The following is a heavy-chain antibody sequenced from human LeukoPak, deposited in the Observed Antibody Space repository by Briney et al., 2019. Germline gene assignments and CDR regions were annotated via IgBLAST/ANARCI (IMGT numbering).Heavy chain of an antibody. Sequence: GGSLRLSCAASGFTFSSYSMNWVRQAPGKGLEWVSSISSSSSYIYYADSVKGRFTISRDNAKNSLYLQMNSLRAEDTAVYYCAKDRLGALYYYDSSGYYRLDYWGQGTLVTVSS. CDR2: ISSSSSYI. CDR3: AKDRLGALYYYDSSGYYRLDY. J-gene: IGHJ4*02. D-gene: IGHD3-22*01. CDR1: GFTFSSYS. V-gene: IGHV3-21*01.